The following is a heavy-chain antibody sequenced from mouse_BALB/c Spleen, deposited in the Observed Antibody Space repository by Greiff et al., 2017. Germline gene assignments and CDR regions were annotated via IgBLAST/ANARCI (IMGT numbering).Heavy chain of an antibody. J-gene: IGHJ2*01. CDR3: TKLGREGYFDY. CDR2: INPSNGGT. V-gene: IGHV1S81*02. Sequence: VQLQQPGAELVKPGASVKLSCKASGYTFTSYYMYWVKQRPGQGLEWIGGINPSNGGTNFNEKFKSKATLTVDKSSSTAYMQLSSLTSEDSAVYYCTKLGREGYFDYWGQGNTLTVSS. D-gene: IGHD4-1*01. CDR1: GYTFTSYY.